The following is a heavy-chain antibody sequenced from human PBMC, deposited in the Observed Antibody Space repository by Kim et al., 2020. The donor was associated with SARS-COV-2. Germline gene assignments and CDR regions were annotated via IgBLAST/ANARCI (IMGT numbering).Heavy chain of an antibody. D-gene: IGHD6-13*01. Sequence: SETLSLTCTVSGDSITRSSYYWGWIRQPPGKGLEWIGSVYYSGRTYYNPSLKSRVTISVDTSQNQFSLKVSSVTAADTAVYYCARHFFTESSSRYKGEVDSWGQGTLVTVSS. J-gene: IGHJ4*02. V-gene: IGHV4-39*01. CDR3: ARHFFTESSSRYKGEVDS. CDR1: GDSITRSSYY. CDR2: VYYSGRT.